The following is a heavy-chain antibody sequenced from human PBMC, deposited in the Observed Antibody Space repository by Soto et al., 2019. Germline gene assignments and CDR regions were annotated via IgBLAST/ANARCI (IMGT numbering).Heavy chain of an antibody. D-gene: IGHD3-3*01. CDR3: ATSYDAKTFPFDV. V-gene: IGHV4-59*01. Sequence: PSETLSLTCSVSGDSISSYCWSWVRQPPGKGLEWIGYIYYSGTTNYNPSLKSRVILSIDTPKKQFSLELSSVTAADTAVYYCATSYDAKTFPFDVWGLGTLVTVS. CDR2: IYYSGTT. CDR1: GDSISSYC. J-gene: IGHJ5*02.